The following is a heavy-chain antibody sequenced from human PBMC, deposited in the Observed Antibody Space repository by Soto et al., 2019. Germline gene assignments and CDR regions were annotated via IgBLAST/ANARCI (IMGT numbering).Heavy chain of an antibody. D-gene: IGHD2-15*01. J-gene: IGHJ4*02. Sequence: EVQLLESGGGLVQPGGALRLSCAASGFTFSSHAMSWVRQAPGKGLEWISSISAGSEGAYYADSVKGRFTISRDNSNNTLLLQMNSLIAEDTAVYYCAGVLWWYLHWGQGPLVTGSS. CDR2: ISAGSEGA. CDR3: AGVLWWYLH. CDR1: GFTFSSHA. V-gene: IGHV3-23*01.